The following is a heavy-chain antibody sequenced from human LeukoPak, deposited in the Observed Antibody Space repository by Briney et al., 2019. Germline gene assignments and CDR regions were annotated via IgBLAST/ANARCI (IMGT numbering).Heavy chain of an antibody. D-gene: IGHD6-13*01. J-gene: IGHJ4*02. CDR3: AGEGIRIAAAGKIDY. Sequence: ASVKVSCKASGYTFTSYGISWVRQAPGQGLEWMGWISAYNGNTNYAQKLQGRVTMTTDTSTSTAYMELRSLRSDDTAMYYCAGEGIRIAAAGKIDYWGQGTLVTVSS. V-gene: IGHV1-18*01. CDR2: ISAYNGNT. CDR1: GYTFTSYG.